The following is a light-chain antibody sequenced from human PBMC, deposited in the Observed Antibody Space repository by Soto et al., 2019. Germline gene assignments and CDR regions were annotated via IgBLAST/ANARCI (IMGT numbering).Light chain of an antibody. V-gene: IGLV2-14*01. J-gene: IGLJ3*02. CDR1: SSDVGGYDY. CDR2: DVS. CDR3: SSYTSTMTLV. Sequence: QSVLTQPASVSGPPGQSITISCTGTSSDVGGYDYVSWYQQQPDKAPKLMIYDVSKRPSGVSDRFSGSKSGNTASLTISGLQAEDEADYYCSSYTSTMTLVFGGGTKLTVL.